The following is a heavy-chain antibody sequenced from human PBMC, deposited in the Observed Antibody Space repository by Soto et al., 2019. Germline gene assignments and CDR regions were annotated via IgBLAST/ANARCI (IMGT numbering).Heavy chain of an antibody. D-gene: IGHD3-3*01. CDR2: INSDGSST. CDR3: ARGGYDFWSGYYGYYGMDV. CDR1: GFTFSSCW. V-gene: IGHV3-74*01. Sequence: GGSLRLSCAASGFTFSSCWMHWVRQAPGKGLVWVSRINSDGSSTSYADSVKGRFTISRDNAKNTLYLQMNSLRAEDTAVYYCARGGYDFWSGYYGYYGMDVWGQGTTVTVSS. J-gene: IGHJ6*02.